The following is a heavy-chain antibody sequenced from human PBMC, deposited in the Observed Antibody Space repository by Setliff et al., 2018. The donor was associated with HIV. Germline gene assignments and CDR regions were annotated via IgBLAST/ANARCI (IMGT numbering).Heavy chain of an antibody. CDR1: GYGFTRKI. Sequence: ASVKVSCKASGYGFTRKIIHWVRQAPGQRLEWMGWINVGSGNTKYSLRFQDRVTLTRDTSATTAYMELSSLRPEDTAVYYCARDVGSVWHNWFDPWGQGTLVTVSS. D-gene: IGHD6-19*01. CDR2: INVGSGNT. V-gene: IGHV1-3*01. J-gene: IGHJ5*02. CDR3: ARDVGSVWHNWFDP.